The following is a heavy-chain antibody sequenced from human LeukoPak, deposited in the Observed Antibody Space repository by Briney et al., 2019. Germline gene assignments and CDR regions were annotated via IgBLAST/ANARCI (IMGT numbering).Heavy chain of an antibody. V-gene: IGHV3-23*01. CDR1: GFIFSSYG. J-gene: IGHJ4*02. D-gene: IGHD1-26*01. CDR2: ISGGGDTT. Sequence: GGSLRLSCAASGFIFSSYGMSWVRQTPGKGLEWVSAISGGGDTTYYADSVKGRFTISRDNAKKSLYLQMNSLRVEDTGVYYCASWGEGALDNWGQGTLVTVSS. CDR3: ASWGEGALDN.